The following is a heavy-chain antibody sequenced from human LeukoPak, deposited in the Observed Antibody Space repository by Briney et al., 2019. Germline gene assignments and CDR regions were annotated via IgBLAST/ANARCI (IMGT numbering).Heavy chain of an antibody. V-gene: IGHV3-7*05. CDR2: IKTDGSEE. Sequence: PGGSLRLSCAASGFTFSSHWMSWVRQAPGKGLEWVAIIKTDGSEEDYVDAVKGRFTISRDNAKNCLYLQMNNLRAKDTAVYYCARDWNGSGWPTDYWGQGTLVTVSS. J-gene: IGHJ4*02. CDR3: ARDWNGSGWPTDY. CDR1: GFTFSSHW. D-gene: IGHD6-19*01.